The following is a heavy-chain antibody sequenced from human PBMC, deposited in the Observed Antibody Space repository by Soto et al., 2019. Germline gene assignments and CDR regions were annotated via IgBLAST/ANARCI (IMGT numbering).Heavy chain of an antibody. CDR1: GFTFSSYA. V-gene: IGHV3-23*01. Sequence: GGSLRLSCAASGFTFSSYAMSWVRQAPGKGLEWVSAISGSGGSTYYADSEKGRFTISRDNSKNTLYLQMNSLRAEDTAVYYCAKYKDYCSSTSCYYYYYYYMDVWGKGTTVTVSS. CDR2: ISGSGGST. D-gene: IGHD2-2*01. CDR3: AKYKDYCSSTSCYYYYYYYMDV. J-gene: IGHJ6*03.